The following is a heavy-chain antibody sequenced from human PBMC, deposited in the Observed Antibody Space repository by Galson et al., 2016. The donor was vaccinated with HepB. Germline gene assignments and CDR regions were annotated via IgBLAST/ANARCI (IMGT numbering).Heavy chain of an antibody. D-gene: IGHD3-10*01. CDR3: VRGVASYYYDVDV. V-gene: IGHV3-43*01. CDR1: GFKFDDYT. J-gene: IGHJ6*02. CDR2: IAWDGGGT. Sequence: SLRLSCAVSGFKFDDYTMHWVRRPPGKGLEWVSLIAWDGGGTFYADSVRGRFIISRDNSKDSLSLQMNSLRSEDSALYYCVRGVASYYYDVDVWGQGTTVTVSS.